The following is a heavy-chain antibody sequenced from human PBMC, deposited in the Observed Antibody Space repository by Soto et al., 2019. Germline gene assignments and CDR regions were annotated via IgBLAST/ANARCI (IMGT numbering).Heavy chain of an antibody. CDR2: INPSGGST. CDR3: ANQQSSIAAAGISYFDY. V-gene: IGHV1-46*03. CDR1: GYTFTSYY. Sequence: ASVKVSCKASGYTFTSYYIHWVRQAPGQGLEWMGIINPSGGSTSYAQKFQGRVTMTRDTSTSTVYMELSSLRSEDTAVYYCANQQSSIAAAGISYFDYWGQGTLVTVSS. D-gene: IGHD6-13*01. J-gene: IGHJ4*02.